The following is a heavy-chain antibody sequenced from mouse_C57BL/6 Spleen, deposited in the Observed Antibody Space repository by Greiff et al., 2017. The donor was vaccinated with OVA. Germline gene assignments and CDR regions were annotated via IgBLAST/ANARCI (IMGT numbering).Heavy chain of an antibody. Sequence: EVKLMESGGGLVQPGGSLSLSCAASGFTFTDYYISWVRQPPGKALEWLGVIRNKANGYTTEYSASVKGRFTLSRDSSQSILYLQMNDLRAEDSATYYCASYDDYGSSRYAMDYWGQGTSVTVSS. J-gene: IGHJ4*01. CDR3: ASYDDYGSSRYAMDY. CDR1: GFTFTDYY. CDR2: IRNKANGYTT. D-gene: IGHD1-1*01. V-gene: IGHV7-3*01.